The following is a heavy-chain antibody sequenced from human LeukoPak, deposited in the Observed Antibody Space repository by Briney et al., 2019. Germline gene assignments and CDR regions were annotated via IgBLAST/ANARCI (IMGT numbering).Heavy chain of an antibody. J-gene: IGHJ6*03. Sequence: SVKVSCKASGGTFSSYAISWVRQAPGQGLEWMGGIIPIFGTANYAQKFQGRVTITADESTSTAYMELSSLRSEDTAVYYCARVRGEGYKLYYYDYFMDVWGIGTPVTVSS. CDR2: IIPIFGTA. CDR3: ARVRGEGYKLYYYDYFMDV. V-gene: IGHV1-69*13. CDR1: GGTFSSYA. D-gene: IGHD5-24*01.